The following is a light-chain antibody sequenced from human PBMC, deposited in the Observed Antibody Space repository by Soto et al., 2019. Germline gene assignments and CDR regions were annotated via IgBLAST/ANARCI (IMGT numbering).Light chain of an antibody. CDR3: GSYTSSSTYV. CDR1: SSDVGGSKY. J-gene: IGLJ1*01. CDR2: EVS. Sequence: QSVLTQPASVSGSPGQSITISCTGTSSDVGGSKYVSWYQHHPGKAPKLMIYEVSHRPSGVANRFSGCKSGNTTSLTIAGVLAEDEADYYCGSYTSSSTYVFGTGTKLTVL. V-gene: IGLV2-14*01.